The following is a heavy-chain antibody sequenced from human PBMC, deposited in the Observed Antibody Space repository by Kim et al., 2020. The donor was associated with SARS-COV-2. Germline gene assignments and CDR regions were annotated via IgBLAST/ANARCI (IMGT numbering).Heavy chain of an antibody. CDR1: GFSFNNYA. J-gene: IGHJ6*02. Sequence: GGSLRLSYAASGFSFNNYAMSWVRQAPGKGLEWVAAIRPSGVTTYYANSVKGRFSISRDNSKNTLYLQVNSLRGEDTGVYFCAKESPLYGMDVWGQGTT. CDR2: IRPSGVTT. CDR3: AKESPLYGMDV. V-gene: IGHV3-23*01.